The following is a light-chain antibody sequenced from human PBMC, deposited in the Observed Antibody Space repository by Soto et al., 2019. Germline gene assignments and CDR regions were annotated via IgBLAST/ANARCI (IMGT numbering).Light chain of an antibody. CDR2: DAS. V-gene: IGKV1-5*01. CDR3: QQYNSYWGT. CDR1: QSISTW. J-gene: IGKJ1*01. Sequence: DIQMTQSPSTLSASVGDRVTITCLASQSISTWLAWYQQKPGKAPKLLIYDASDLETGVPSRFSGSGSGTEFTLTISSLQPDDFATYYCQQYNSYWGTFGQGTKV.